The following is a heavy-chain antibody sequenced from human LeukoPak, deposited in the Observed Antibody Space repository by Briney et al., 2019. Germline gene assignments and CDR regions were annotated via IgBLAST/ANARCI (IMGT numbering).Heavy chain of an antibody. J-gene: IGHJ4*02. CDR2: IIPIFGTA. CDR1: GDTFSSYA. CDR3: ARDPEVGVEMATITGPSDY. V-gene: IGHV1-69*05. Sequence: SVKVSCKACGDTFSSYAISWVRQAPGQGLEWMGGIIPIFGTANYAQKFQGRVTITTDASTSTAYMELSSLRSEDTAVYYCARDPEVGVEMATITGPSDYWGQGTLVTVS. D-gene: IGHD5-24*01.